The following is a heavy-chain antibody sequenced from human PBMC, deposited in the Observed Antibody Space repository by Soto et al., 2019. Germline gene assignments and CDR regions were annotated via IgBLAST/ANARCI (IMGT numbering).Heavy chain of an antibody. D-gene: IGHD3-10*01. CDR1: GYPITTYY. Sequence: ASVKVSCKVSGYPITTYYIHWVRQAPGQGLEWMGWIDPRSGGTVYEQKFQGRVTMTRDTSISTVYMDLSGLTSDDTALYYCATDDYGIFPYWGQGSLVTVSS. CDR2: IDPRSGGT. J-gene: IGHJ4*02. CDR3: ATDDYGIFPY. V-gene: IGHV1-2*02.